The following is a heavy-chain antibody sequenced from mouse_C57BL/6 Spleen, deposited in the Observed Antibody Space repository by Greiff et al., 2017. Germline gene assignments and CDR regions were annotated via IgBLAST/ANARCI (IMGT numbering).Heavy chain of an antibody. J-gene: IGHJ2*01. V-gene: IGHV1-26*01. D-gene: IGHD4-1*02. CDR3: ARSTGTHYFDY. CDR1: GYTFTDYY. CDR2: INPNNGGT. Sequence: VQLKQSGPELVKPGASVKISCKASGYTFTDYYMNWVKQSHGKSLEWIGDINPNNGGTSYNQKFKGKATLTVDKSSSTAYMELRSLTSEDSAVYYCARSTGTHYFDYWGQGTTLTVSS.